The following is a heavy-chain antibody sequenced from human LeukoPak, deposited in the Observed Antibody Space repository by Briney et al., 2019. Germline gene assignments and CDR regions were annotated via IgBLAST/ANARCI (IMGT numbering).Heavy chain of an antibody. J-gene: IGHJ6*03. V-gene: IGHV4-31*03. CDR1: GGSISSGGYY. D-gene: IGHD3-3*01. CDR2: IYYSGST. Sequence: SETLSLTCTASGGSISSGGYYWSWIRQHPGKGLEWIGYIYYSGSTYYNPSLKSRVTISVDTSKNQFSLKLSSVTAADTAVYYCARGDLFVAGRSAQNYYMDVWGKGTTVTVSS. CDR3: ARGDLFVAGRSAQNYYMDV.